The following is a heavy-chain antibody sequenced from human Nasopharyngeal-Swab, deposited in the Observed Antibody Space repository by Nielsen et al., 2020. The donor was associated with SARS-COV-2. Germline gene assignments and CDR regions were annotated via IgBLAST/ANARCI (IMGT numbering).Heavy chain of an antibody. D-gene: IGHD3-9*01. CDR2: IYYSGST. J-gene: IGHJ3*02. Sequence: SQTLSLTCTVSGGSISSYYGGWIRQPPGKGLEWIGYIYYSGSTNYNPSLKSRVTISVDTSKNQFSLKLSSVTAADTAEYYCARVVILTGYYAFDIWGQGTMVTVSS. CDR3: ARVVILTGYYAFDI. CDR1: GGSISSYY. V-gene: IGHV4-59*01.